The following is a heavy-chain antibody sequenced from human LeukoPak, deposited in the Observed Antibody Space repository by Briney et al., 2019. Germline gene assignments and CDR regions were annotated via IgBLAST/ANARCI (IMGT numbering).Heavy chain of an antibody. Sequence: PGGSLRLSCAASGFTFSSYAMHWVRQAPGKGLEYVSAISSNGGSTYYANSVKGRFTISRDNSKNTLYLQMGSLRAEDMAVYYCQKPLYDILTGYHQYYYYMDVWGKGTTVTVSS. CDR2: ISSNGGST. V-gene: IGHV3-64*01. CDR3: QKPLYDILTGYHQYYYYMDV. CDR1: GFTFSSYA. D-gene: IGHD3-9*01. J-gene: IGHJ6*03.